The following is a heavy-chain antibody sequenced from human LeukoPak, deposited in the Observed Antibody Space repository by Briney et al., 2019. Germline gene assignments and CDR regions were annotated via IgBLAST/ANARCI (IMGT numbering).Heavy chain of an antibody. D-gene: IGHD5-12*01. Sequence: KASETLSLTCTISGGSISSYYWSWIRQPPGKGLEWIGYIYYSGSTNYNPSLKSRVTISVDTSKNQFSLKLSSVTAADTAVYYCASTHYSGYDYYYYGMDVWGQGTTVTVSS. V-gene: IGHV4-59*01. J-gene: IGHJ6*02. CDR1: GGSISSYY. CDR2: IYYSGST. CDR3: ASTHYSGYDYYYYGMDV.